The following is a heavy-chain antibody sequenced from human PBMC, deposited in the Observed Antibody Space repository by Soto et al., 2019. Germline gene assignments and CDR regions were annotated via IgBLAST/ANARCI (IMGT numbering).Heavy chain of an antibody. CDR2: MFPGDSDA. J-gene: IGHJ4*02. CDR3: ARQGGEYNTMSDY. D-gene: IGHD3-10*01. CDR1: GYTFNSFW. Sequence: PGESLKISCQGSGYTFNSFWIGWVRQMPGEGLEWMGLMFPGDSDARYSPSFEGQVTFSVDKSINTAYLQWNSLKASDTAMYYCARQGGEYNTMSDYWGQGALVTVSS. V-gene: IGHV5-51*01.